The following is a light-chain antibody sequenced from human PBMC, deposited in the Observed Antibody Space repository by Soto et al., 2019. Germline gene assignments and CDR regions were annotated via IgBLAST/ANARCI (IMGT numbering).Light chain of an antibody. CDR3: HPTYSVPPT. V-gene: IGKV1-39*01. Sequence: IQLTQSPSFLSASVGDRITITCRASQRVSTYLNWYQQRPGRAPKLLLYSASTLQTSVPSNFSGGASGTEFTRTISSLQPEDSASYFYHPTYSVPPTFGQGTKVEV. J-gene: IGKJ1*01. CDR1: QRVSTY. CDR2: SAS.